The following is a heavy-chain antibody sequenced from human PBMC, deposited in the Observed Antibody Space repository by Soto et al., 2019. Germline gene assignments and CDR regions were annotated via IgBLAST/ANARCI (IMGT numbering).Heavy chain of an antibody. CDR2: FDPEDGET. J-gene: IGHJ4*02. CDR3: ATDLPRYGDYELDY. CDR1: GYTLTELS. V-gene: IGHV1-24*01. D-gene: IGHD4-17*01. Sequence: GASVKVSCKVSGYTLTELSTHWVRQAPGKGLEWMGGFDPEDGETIYAQKFQGRVTMTEDTSTDTAYMELSSLRSEDTAVYYCATDLPRYGDYELDYWGQGTLVTVSS.